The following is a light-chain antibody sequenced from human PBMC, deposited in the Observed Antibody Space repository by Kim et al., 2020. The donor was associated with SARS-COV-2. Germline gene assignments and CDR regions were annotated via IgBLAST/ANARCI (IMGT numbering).Light chain of an antibody. V-gene: IGLV2-14*03. CDR1: SGGSDSYDY. Sequence: QSALTQPASVSGSPGQSIIISCTGVSGGSDSYDYVSWYQQHPGQAPKLIMYAVSERPSGIPDRFSGSKSGDTASLTISGLQAADEADYYCSSFSNSTFGTGTQLTVL. J-gene: IGLJ1*01. CDR3: SSFSNST. CDR2: AVS.